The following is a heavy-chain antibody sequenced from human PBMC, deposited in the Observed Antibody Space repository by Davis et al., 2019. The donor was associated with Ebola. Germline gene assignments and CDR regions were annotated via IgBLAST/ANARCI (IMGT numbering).Heavy chain of an antibody. Sequence: PSETLSLTCSVSGGSISSGGYYWSWIRQPPGKGLEWIGSIYYSGNTYYNPSLNSRVTLSVDTSKNQFSLKLSSVTAADTAVYYCARRDQGGSWNPFDIWGQGTMVSVSS. CDR1: GGSISSGGYY. V-gene: IGHV4-39*01. D-gene: IGHD1-26*01. CDR3: ARRDQGGSWNPFDI. CDR2: IYYSGNT. J-gene: IGHJ3*02.